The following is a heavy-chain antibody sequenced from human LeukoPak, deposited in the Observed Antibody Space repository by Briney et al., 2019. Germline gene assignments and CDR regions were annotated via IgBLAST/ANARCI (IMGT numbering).Heavy chain of an antibody. J-gene: IGHJ6*03. D-gene: IGHD1-1*01. V-gene: IGHV3-30*02. CDR3: AKDGNERGAETDYMDV. Sequence: HTGGSLRLSCAGSGFSFSSYGMHWVRQAPGKGLEWMAFIRSDGSNKYYAGSVKGRFTISRDNSKNTLYLQMNSLRAEDTAVYYCAKDGNERGAETDYMDVWGKGTTVTVSS. CDR2: IRSDGSNK. CDR1: GFSFSSYG.